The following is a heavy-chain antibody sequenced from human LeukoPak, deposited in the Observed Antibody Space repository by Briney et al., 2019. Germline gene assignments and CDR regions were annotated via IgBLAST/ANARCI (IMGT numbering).Heavy chain of an antibody. J-gene: IGHJ3*02. D-gene: IGHD1-1*01. CDR2: IRSKANSYAT. V-gene: IGHV3-73*01. CDR1: GFTFSGSA. Sequence: RGSLRLSCAASGFTFSGSAMHWVRQASGKGLEWVGRIRSKANSYATAYAASVKGRFTISRDDSKNTAYLQMNSLKTEDTAVYYCAKAGDWNDVYAFDIWGQGTMVTVSS. CDR3: AKAGDWNDVYAFDI.